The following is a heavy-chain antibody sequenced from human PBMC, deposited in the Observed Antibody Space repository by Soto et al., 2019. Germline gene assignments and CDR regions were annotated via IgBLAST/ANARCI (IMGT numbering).Heavy chain of an antibody. CDR1: GFTFSSYA. V-gene: IGHV3-30-3*01. J-gene: IGHJ4*02. D-gene: IGHD3-22*01. Sequence: GGSLRLSCAASGFTFSSYAMHWVRQAPGKGLEWVAVISYDGSNKYYADSVKGRFTISRDNSKNTLYLQMNSLRAEDTAVYYCANLYYYDSSGYYSPFDYWGQGTLVTVSS. CDR3: ANLYYYDSSGYYSPFDY. CDR2: ISYDGSNK.